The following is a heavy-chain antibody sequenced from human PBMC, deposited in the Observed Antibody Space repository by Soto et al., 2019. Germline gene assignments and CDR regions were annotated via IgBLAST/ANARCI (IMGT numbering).Heavy chain of an antibody. CDR1: GGSFSVYS. V-gene: IGHV4-34*01. D-gene: IGHD3-22*01. CDR3: ARGYYDSSGYNYGYYFDY. CDR2: INHSGST. J-gene: IGHJ4*02. Sequence: QVQLQQWGAGLLKPSETRSLTCAVYGGSFSVYSWAGIRHPQGRGLRWIGEINHSGSTNYNPSLKSRVTISVDTSKNQFSLKLSSVTAADTAVYYCARGYYDSSGYNYGYYFDYWGQGTLVTVSS.